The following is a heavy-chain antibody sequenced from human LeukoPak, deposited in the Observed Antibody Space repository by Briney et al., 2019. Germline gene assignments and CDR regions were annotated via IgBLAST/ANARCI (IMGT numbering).Heavy chain of an antibody. Sequence: SETLSLTCTVSGGSISTFYWNWIRQPAGKGLEWIGYISYSGSANYNPSLESRVTISVDTSKNQFSLKLSSVTAADTAVNYCATLEVVVTSYYFDYWGQGTLVTVSS. CDR3: ATLEVVVTSYYFDY. J-gene: IGHJ4*02. CDR1: GGSISTFY. CDR2: ISYSGSA. D-gene: IGHD2-21*02. V-gene: IGHV4-59*08.